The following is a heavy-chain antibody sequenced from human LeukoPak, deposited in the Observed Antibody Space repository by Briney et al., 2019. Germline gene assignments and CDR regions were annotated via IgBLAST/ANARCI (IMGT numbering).Heavy chain of an antibody. Sequence: GGSLRLSCAASGFTFSSYAMIRVRQAPGKGLEWVSTIYSRGGSTYYADSVKGRFTISRDNSKTTLSLQMNSLRTEDTAVYYCARVILGAVAAPVDYWGQGTLVTVSS. CDR1: GFTFSSYA. J-gene: IGHJ4*02. V-gene: IGHV3-23*01. CDR3: ARVILGAVAAPVDY. D-gene: IGHD6-19*01. CDR2: IYSRGGST.